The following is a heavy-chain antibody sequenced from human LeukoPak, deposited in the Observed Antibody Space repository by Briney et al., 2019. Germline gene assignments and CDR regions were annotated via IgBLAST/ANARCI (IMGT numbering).Heavy chain of an antibody. CDR1: GVSISSYY. J-gene: IGHJ4*02. CDR2: MRLAGSVT. CDR3: VIDRGAR. Sequence: ETLSLTCTVSGVSISSYYWSWLRQPPGKGLEWVALMRLAGSVTYYVESVKGRFTISRDNTKNLLYLQMNNLRAEDTAVYYCVIDRGARWGQGTLVTASS. V-gene: IGHV3-7*01.